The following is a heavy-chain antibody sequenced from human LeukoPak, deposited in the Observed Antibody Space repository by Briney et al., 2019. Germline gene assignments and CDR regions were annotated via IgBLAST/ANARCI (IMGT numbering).Heavy chain of an antibody. V-gene: IGHV4-39*01. Sequence: PSETLSLTCTVSGGSISSSSYYWGWIRQPPGKGLEWLGSIYYSGSTYYNPSLKSRVTISVDTSKNQFSLKLSSVTAADTAVYYCARNSGSYYWNFDYWGQGTLVTVSS. CDR1: GGSISSSSYY. CDR3: ARNSGSYYWNFDY. D-gene: IGHD1-26*01. J-gene: IGHJ4*02. CDR2: IYYSGST.